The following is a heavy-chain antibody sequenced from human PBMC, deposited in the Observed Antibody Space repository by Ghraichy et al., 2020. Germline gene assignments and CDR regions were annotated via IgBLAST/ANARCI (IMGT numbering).Heavy chain of an antibody. J-gene: IGHJ4*02. CDR1: GFTFSSYS. V-gene: IGHV3-48*02. CDR2: ISSSSSTI. D-gene: IGHD3-3*01. Sequence: LSLTCAASGFTFSSYSMNWVRQAPGKGPEWVSYISSSSSTIYYAVSVEGRFTISRDNAKNSLYLQVNSLRDEYTAVYYCAREVFWSGSYGEGFEYFDYWGQGTLVTVSS. CDR3: AREVFWSGSYGEGFEYFDY.